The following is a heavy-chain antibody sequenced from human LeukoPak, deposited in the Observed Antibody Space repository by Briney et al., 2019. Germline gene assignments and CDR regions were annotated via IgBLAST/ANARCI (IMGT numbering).Heavy chain of an antibody. Sequence: ASVKVSCKASGGTFSSYAISWVRQAPGQGLEWMGGITPIFGTANYAQKFQGRVTITADESTSTAYMELSSLRSEDTAVYYCARDGYDYVWGSYRNNGTDCDYWGQGTLVTVSS. J-gene: IGHJ4*02. V-gene: IGHV1-69*01. CDR3: ARDGYDYVWGSYRNNGTDCDY. D-gene: IGHD3-16*02. CDR2: ITPIFGTA. CDR1: GGTFSSYA.